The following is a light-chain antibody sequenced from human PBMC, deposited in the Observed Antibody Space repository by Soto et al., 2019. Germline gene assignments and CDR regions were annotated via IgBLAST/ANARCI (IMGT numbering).Light chain of an antibody. Sequence: EIVLTQSPVILSLSPGERATLSCRASQSVSSNYLAWYQQKPGQAPRLLIYGASSRATGIPARFSGSGSGTDFTLTISSLEPEDFAVYYCQQRSDWPPITFGQGTRLEIK. CDR1: QSVSSNY. CDR2: GAS. CDR3: QQRSDWPPIT. V-gene: IGKV3D-20*02. J-gene: IGKJ5*01.